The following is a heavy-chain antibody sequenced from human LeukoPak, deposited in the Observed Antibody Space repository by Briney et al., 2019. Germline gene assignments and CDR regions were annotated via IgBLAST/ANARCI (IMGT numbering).Heavy chain of an antibody. Sequence: SETLSLTCTVSGGSISSSSYYWGWIRQPPGKGLEWIGEINHSGSTNYNPSLKSRVTISVDTSKNQFSLKLSSVTAADTAVYYCARGLNASFIYFDYWGQGTLVTVSS. CDR1: GGSISSSSYY. CDR2: INHSGST. V-gene: IGHV4-39*07. J-gene: IGHJ4*02. CDR3: ARGLNASFIYFDY.